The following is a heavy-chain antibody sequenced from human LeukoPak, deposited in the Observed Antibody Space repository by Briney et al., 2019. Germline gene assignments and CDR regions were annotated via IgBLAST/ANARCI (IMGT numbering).Heavy chain of an antibody. D-gene: IGHD2-2*01. J-gene: IGHJ5*02. CDR3: ARDKLLSARNWFDP. CDR1: GGSISSYY. V-gene: IGHV4-4*07. CDR2: IYTSGST. Sequence: SETLSLTCTVSGGSISSYYWGWIRQPAGKGLEWIGRIYTSGSTNYNPSLKSRVTMSVDTSKNQFSLKLSSVTAADTAVYYCARDKLLSARNWFDPWGQGTLVTVSS.